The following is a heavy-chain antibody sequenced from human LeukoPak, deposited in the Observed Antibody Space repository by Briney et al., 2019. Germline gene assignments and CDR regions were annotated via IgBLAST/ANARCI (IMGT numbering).Heavy chain of an antibody. Sequence: PSETLSLTCTVSGGSISSYYWSWIRQPPGKGLEWIGEINHSGSTNYNPSLKSRVTISVDTSKNQFSLKLSSVTAADTAVYYCARGGGYCSSTSCYFGFGWFDPWGQGTLVTVSS. J-gene: IGHJ5*02. CDR3: ARGGGYCSSTSCYFGFGWFDP. V-gene: IGHV4-34*01. D-gene: IGHD2-2*01. CDR2: INHSGST. CDR1: GGSISSYY.